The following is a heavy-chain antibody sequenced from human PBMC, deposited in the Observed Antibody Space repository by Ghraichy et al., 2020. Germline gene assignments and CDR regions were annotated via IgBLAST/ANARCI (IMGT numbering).Heavy chain of an antibody. CDR1: GYTLTELS. V-gene: IGHV1-24*01. D-gene: IGHD2-2*01. Sequence: ASVKVSCKVSGYTLTELSMHWVRQAPGKGLEWMGGFDPEDGETIYAQKFQGRVTMTEDTSTDTAYMELSSLRSEDTAVYYCATGLYCSSTSCFGWFDPWGQGTLVTVSS. J-gene: IGHJ5*02. CDR3: ATGLYCSSTSCFGWFDP. CDR2: FDPEDGET.